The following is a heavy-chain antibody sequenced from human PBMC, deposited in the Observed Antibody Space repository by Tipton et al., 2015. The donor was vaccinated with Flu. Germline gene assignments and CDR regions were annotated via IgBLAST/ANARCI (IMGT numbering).Heavy chain of an antibody. J-gene: IGHJ6*02. CDR1: GYTFPTYW. D-gene: IGHD5-12*01. CDR2: IYPDDSNI. Sequence: VQLVQSGAEVKKPGESLKISCKGSGYTFPTYWIGWVRQMPGKGLEWMGTIYPDDSNIRYSPSFQGQVTISVDKSISTAYLQWSSLKASDTAIYYCATSRYGHALDVWGQGTTVTVSS. V-gene: IGHV5-51*03. CDR3: ATSRYGHALDV.